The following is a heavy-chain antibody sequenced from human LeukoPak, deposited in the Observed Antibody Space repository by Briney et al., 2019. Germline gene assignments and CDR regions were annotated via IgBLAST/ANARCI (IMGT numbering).Heavy chain of an antibody. V-gene: IGHV4-39*01. CDR3: ARQISWYQVDY. CDR1: GGSISSSSYY. CDR2: IYYSGST. J-gene: IGHJ4*02. D-gene: IGHD6-13*01. Sequence: PSETLSLTCTVSGGSISSSSYYWGWIRQPPGKGLEWIGSIYYSGSTYYNPSLKSRVTISVDTSKNQFSLKLSSVTAADTAVYYCARQISWYQVDYWGQGTLVTVSS.